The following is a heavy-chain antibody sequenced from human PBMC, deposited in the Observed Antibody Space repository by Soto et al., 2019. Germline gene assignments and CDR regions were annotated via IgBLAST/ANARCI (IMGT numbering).Heavy chain of an antibody. V-gene: IGHV3-23*01. CDR1: GFTFSSYA. D-gene: IGHD3-10*01. J-gene: IGHJ4*02. CDR3: ANPTVLSVGRY. CDR2: ISGSGGST. Sequence: EVQLLESGGGLVQPGGSLRLSCAASGFTFSSYAMSWVRQAPGKGLEWVSAISGSGGSTYYADSVKGRFTISRDNSMNTLYLQMNSLRAEDTAVYYCANPTVLSVGRYWGQGTLVTVSS.